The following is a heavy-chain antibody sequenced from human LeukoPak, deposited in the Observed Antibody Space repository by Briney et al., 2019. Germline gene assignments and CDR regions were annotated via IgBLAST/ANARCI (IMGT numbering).Heavy chain of an antibody. CDR3: ARVGITMVRGVMDY. CDR1: GYSISSGYY. Sequence: PSETLSLTCTVSGYSISSGYYWGWIRQPPGKGLEWIGSIYHSGSTYYNPSLKSRVTISVDTSKNQFSLKLSSVTAADTAVYYCARVGITMVRGVMDYWGQGTLVTVSS. J-gene: IGHJ4*02. D-gene: IGHD3-10*01. V-gene: IGHV4-38-2*02. CDR2: IYHSGST.